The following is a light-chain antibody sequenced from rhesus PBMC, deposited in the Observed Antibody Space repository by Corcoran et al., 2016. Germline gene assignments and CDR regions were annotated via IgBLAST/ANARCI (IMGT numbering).Light chain of an antibody. J-gene: IGLJ1*01. Sequence: QAAPTQSPSVSGSPGQSVTISCTGTSSDIGGSNRVYWFQHHPGKAPPVMIYEVIKRPSGVSDRFSGSKSGNTASLTISGLQAEDEADYYCSSYATGNTFIFGSGTRLTVL. CDR2: EVI. CDR1: SSDIGGSNR. CDR3: SSYATGNTFI. V-gene: IGLV2-13*03.